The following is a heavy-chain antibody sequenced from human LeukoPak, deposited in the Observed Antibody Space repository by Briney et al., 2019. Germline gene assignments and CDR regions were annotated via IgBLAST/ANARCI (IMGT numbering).Heavy chain of an antibody. D-gene: IGHD6-13*01. V-gene: IGHV3-21*01. CDR1: GFTFSSYS. Sequence: GGSLRLSCAASGFTFSSYSMNWVRQAPGKGLEWVSSISSSSSYIYYADSVKGRFTISRDNAKNSLYLQMNSLRAEDTAVYYCARVIGYSSSPGAFDIWGQGTMVTVSS. J-gene: IGHJ3*02. CDR2: ISSSSSYI. CDR3: ARVIGYSSSPGAFDI.